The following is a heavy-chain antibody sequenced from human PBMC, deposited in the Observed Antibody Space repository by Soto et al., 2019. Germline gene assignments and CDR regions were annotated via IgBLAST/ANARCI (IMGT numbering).Heavy chain of an antibody. V-gene: IGHV3-64*02. CDR2: ISDNGGST. D-gene: IGHD2-21*02. CDR3: ARGGSDYYFDY. Sequence: GGSLRLSCAASGFTFYSFAMAWVRQAPGKGLDWVSRISDNGGSTYYADSVKGRFTISRDNSKNTLYLQMGSLRAEDMAVYYCARGGSDYYFDYWGQGTLVTVSS. J-gene: IGHJ4*02. CDR1: GFTFYSFA.